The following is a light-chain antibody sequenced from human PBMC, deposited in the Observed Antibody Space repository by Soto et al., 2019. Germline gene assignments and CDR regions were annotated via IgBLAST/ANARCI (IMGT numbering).Light chain of an antibody. CDR1: SSDIGGYNY. V-gene: IGLV2-14*01. CDR3: TSYTGSSTVYV. Sequence: QSVLTQPASVSGSPGQSITISCTGTSSDIGGYNYVSWYQQHPGKAPKLMIYDVTNRPSGVSNRFSGSKSGNTASLTISGLQAEDEADYYCTSYTGSSTVYVFGTGTKLTVL. CDR2: DVT. J-gene: IGLJ1*01.